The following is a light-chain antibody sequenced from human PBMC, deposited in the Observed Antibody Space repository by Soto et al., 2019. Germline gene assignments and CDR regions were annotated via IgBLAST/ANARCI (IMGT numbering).Light chain of an antibody. CDR2: GNS. V-gene: IGLV1-40*01. CDR3: QSYDSSLSGPV. Sequence: QPVLTQPPSVSGAPGQRVTISCTGSSSNIGAGYDVHWYQQLPGTAPKLLIYGNSNRPSGVPDRFSGSKSGTSASLAITGLQAEDEADYYCQSYDSSLSGPVFGTGTKLTVL. J-gene: IGLJ1*01. CDR1: SSNIGAGYD.